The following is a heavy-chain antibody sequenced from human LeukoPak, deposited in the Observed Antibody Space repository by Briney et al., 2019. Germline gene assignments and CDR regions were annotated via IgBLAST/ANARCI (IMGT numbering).Heavy chain of an antibody. CDR1: GLSFKDYA. CDR3: VGGRSDSIAFYWGPFGL. CDR2: ISQGGTNQ. Sequence: PGRSLRLSCEASGLSFKDYAIHRVRQAPGRGLEGVAVISQGGTNQNYADSVQDRATISRDNSRNQVFLQMVTVRAEDTGSFYCVGGRSDSIAFYWGPFGLWGPGAVVSVFS. D-gene: IGHD3-22*01. J-gene: IGHJ1*01. V-gene: IGHV3-30*04.